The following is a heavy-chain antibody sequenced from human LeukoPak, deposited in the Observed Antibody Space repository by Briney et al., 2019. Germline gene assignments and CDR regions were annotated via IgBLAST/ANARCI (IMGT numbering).Heavy chain of an antibody. J-gene: IGHJ3*02. Sequence: PGGSLRLSCAASGFTFSSYAMRWVRQAPGKGLEWVANIKEDGSEKYYVDSVKGRSTISRDNAKNSLYLHMNSLTAEDTAVYYCARDWVAGVPFDAFDIWGQGTMVSVSS. V-gene: IGHV3-7*03. D-gene: IGHD3-10*01. CDR3: ARDWVAGVPFDAFDI. CDR2: IKEDGSEK. CDR1: GFTFSSYA.